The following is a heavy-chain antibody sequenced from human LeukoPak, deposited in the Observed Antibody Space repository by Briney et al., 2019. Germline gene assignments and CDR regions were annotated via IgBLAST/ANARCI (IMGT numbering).Heavy chain of an antibody. D-gene: IGHD3-10*01. CDR3: ARKPGGSGSIGGFDY. CDR2: ISYDGSNK. CDR1: GFTFSSYA. Sequence: GGSLRLSCAASGFTFSSYAMHWVRQAPGKGLEWVAVISYDGSNKYYADSVKGRFTISRDNSKNTLYLQMNSLRAEDTAVYYCARKPGGSGSIGGFDYWGQGTLVTVSS. V-gene: IGHV3-30-3*01. J-gene: IGHJ4*02.